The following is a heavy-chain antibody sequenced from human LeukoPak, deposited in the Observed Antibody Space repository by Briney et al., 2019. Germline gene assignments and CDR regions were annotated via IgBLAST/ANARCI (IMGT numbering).Heavy chain of an antibody. CDR3: AKGVRFLDWWILDY. J-gene: IGHJ4*02. CDR2: VSGCDST. V-gene: IGHV3-23*01. D-gene: IGHD3-9*01. CDR1: GCTLSNFA. Sequence: PGWALTLSCPASGCTLSNFAMSELRPAPGKGLAWVSAVSGCDSTYYADSVKGRFTISRDNYKNTLYLQMNSLRAEDTGIYYCAKGVRFLDWWILDYWGQGSLVTVSS.